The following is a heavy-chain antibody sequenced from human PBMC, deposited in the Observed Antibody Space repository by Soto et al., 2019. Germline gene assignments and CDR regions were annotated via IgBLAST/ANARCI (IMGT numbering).Heavy chain of an antibody. J-gene: IGHJ4*02. CDR2: VNPNGGST. CDR3: ARGLASGDY. D-gene: IGHD6-6*01. V-gene: IGHV1-46*03. Sequence: QVQLVQSGPEVKEPGASVKISCKASGYTFPNFYIHWVRQAPVQGLEWMGIVNPNGGSTNYAQNLKGRITISRDTSTSTVYMDPSSLRSEDTAVYYCARGLASGDYWGQGALVTVSS. CDR1: GYTFPNFY.